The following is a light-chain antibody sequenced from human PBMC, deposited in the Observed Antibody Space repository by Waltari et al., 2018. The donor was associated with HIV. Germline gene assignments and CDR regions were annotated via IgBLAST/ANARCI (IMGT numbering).Light chain of an antibody. Sequence: YEVSQSDPVSVSPGQRVTISCVGARLAGQLVTWYQVKSGRSPQLVIDERHRRASGSPHLFSAARSGETATLTISGMQPADEGQYFCQAWDNIIAVFGGGTWVTVL. CDR3: QAWDNIIAV. V-gene: IGLV3-1*01. CDR2: ERH. CDR1: RLAGQL. J-gene: IGLJ2*01.